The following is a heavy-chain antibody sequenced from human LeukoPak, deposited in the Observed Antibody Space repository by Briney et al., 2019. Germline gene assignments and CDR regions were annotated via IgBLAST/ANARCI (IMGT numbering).Heavy chain of an antibody. J-gene: IGHJ4*02. CDR2: IYTSGST. D-gene: IGHD3-22*01. CDR3: AREDTMTVYNY. V-gene: IGHV4-61*02. Sequence: PSETLSLTCTVSGGSISSGSYYWSWIRQPAGKGLEWIGRIYTSGSTNYNPSLKSRVTISVDTSKNQFSLKLSSVTAADTAVYYCAREDTMTVYNYWGQGTLVTVSS. CDR1: GGSISSGSYY.